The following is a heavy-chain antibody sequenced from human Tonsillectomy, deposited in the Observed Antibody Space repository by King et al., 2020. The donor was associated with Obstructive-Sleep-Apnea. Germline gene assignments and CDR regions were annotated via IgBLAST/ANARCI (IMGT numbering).Heavy chain of an antibody. CDR2: IRSDGCNK. CDR3: GANYNIDV. Sequence: VQLVESGGGVVQPGGSLRLSCVASGFTFSNYGMHWVRQAPGKGLEWVAFIRSDGCNKYYVDSVKGRFTISRDNSKNTLFLQMNSLRAEDTAVYYCGANYNIDVWGQGTTVTVSS. CDR1: GFTFSNYG. V-gene: IGHV3-30*02. J-gene: IGHJ6*02.